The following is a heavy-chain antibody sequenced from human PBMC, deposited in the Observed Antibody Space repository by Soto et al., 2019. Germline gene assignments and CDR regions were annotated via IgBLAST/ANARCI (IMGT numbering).Heavy chain of an antibody. CDR1: GYTFTSYG. D-gene: IGHD2-2*02. Sequence: QVQLVQSGAEVKKPGASVKVSCKASGYTFTSYGISWVRQAPGQGLEWMGWISAYNGNTNYAQKLQGRVTMTTDTSTSTAYMELRSLRSDDSAVYYCARGGYCSSTSCYISYYFDYWGQGTLVTVSS. CDR3: ARGGYCSSTSCYISYYFDY. V-gene: IGHV1-18*01. J-gene: IGHJ4*02. CDR2: ISAYNGNT.